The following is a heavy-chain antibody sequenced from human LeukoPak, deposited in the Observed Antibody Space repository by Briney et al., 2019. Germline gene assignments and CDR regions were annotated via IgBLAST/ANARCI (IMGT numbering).Heavy chain of an antibody. V-gene: IGHV3-48*03. J-gene: IGHJ4*02. CDR3: VRGTYGHYAPYFVN. CDR1: GFTLIGYE. CDR2: ISSSGSTK. D-gene: IGHD4-17*01. Sequence: SGGSLRLSCAASGFTLIGYEMNWVRQAPGKGLEWVSYISSSGSTKKYVDSVKGRFTISRDDAKNSLFLQMNTLRAEDTAIYYCVRGTYGHYAPYFVNWGQGTLVTVSS.